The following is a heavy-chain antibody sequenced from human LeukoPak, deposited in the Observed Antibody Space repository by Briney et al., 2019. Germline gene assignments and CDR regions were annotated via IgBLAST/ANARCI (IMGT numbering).Heavy chain of an antibody. V-gene: IGHV3-21*01. D-gene: IGHD6-13*01. CDR2: ISSSSSYI. CDR3: ARDLAAAGVLGAFDI. J-gene: IGHJ3*02. Sequence: PGGSLRLSCAASGFTFSGYSMNWVRQAPGKGLEWVSSISSSSSYIYYADSVKGRFTISRDNAKNSLYLQMNSLRAEDTAVYYCARDLAAAGVLGAFDIWGQGTMVTVSS. CDR1: GFTFSGYS.